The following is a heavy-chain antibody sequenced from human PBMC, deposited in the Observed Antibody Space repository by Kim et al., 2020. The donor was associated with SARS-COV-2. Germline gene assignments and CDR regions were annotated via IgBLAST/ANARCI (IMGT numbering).Heavy chain of an antibody. D-gene: IGHD3-22*01. J-gene: IGHJ4*02. V-gene: IGHV1-3*01. Sequence: ASVKVSCKASGYTFYTYATHWVRQAPGQRLEWMGWINGGNGYTEYSQKFQGRVTITRDTSAQTANMELRSLRSEDTALYYCARDHRNNSGYYSFDYWGRGTLVTVSS. CDR3: ARDHRNNSGYYSFDY. CDR2: INGGNGYT. CDR1: GYTFYTYA.